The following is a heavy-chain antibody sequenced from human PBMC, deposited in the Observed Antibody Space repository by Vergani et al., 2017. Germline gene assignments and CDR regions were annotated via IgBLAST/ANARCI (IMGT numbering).Heavy chain of an antibody. Sequence: QVQLVQSGAEVKKPGSSVKVSCKASGGTFSSYAISWVRQAPGQGLEWMGRIIPIFGTANYAQKFQGRVTITADKSTSTAYMELSSLRSEDTAVYYCAGSGRDRYCTNGVCYADDYWGQGTLVTVSS. J-gene: IGHJ4*02. CDR2: IIPIFGTA. CDR1: GGTFSSYA. CDR3: AGSGRDRYCTNGVCYADDY. V-gene: IGHV1-69*14. D-gene: IGHD2-8*01.